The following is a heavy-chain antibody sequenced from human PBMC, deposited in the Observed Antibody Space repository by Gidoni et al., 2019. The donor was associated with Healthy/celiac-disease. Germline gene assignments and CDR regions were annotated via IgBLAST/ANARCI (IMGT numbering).Heavy chain of an antibody. CDR3: ARSTTKITLLRGHWYFDL. J-gene: IGHJ2*01. CDR1: GGSFSISSYY. D-gene: IGHD2-15*01. Sequence: QLQLQESGPGLVKPSETLSLTCTVPGGSFSISSYYWGWIRQPPGKGLEWIGRIYYSGSTYYNPSLKSRVTISVDTSKNQFSLKLSSVTAADTAVYYCARSTTKITLLRGHWYFDLWGRGTLVTVSS. V-gene: IGHV4-39*01. CDR2: IYYSGST.